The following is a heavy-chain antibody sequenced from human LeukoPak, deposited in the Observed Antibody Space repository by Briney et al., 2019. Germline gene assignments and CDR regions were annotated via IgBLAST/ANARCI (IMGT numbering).Heavy chain of an antibody. CDR1: GFTVSSNY. CDR3: ARPATDLFYYYDYMDV. Sequence: GGSLRLSCAASGFTVSSNYMSWVRQAPGKGLEWVSVIYSGGSTYYADSVKGRFTISRDNAKNTLYLQMNSLRAEDTAVYYCARPATDLFYYYDYMDVWGKGTTVTVSS. J-gene: IGHJ6*03. CDR2: IYSGGST. D-gene: IGHD5-12*01. V-gene: IGHV3-66*04.